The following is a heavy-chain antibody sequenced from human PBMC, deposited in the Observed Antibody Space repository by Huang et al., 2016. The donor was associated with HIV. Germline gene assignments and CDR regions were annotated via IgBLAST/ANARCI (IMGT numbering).Heavy chain of an antibody. CDR3: ARDPKYHSFPYFRQRRGIEI. Sequence: QIRLVQSGADVKKPGASVRVSCQASGYAFSDYGFSWVRQAPGQGPEWGGWCRASNGETKYGQRFQGRVTLTTDTSTTTVYMDLRSLRSDDTAVYYCARDPKYHSFPYFRQRRGIEIWGQGTVVTVSS. CDR1: GYAFSDYG. CDR2: CRASNGET. J-gene: IGHJ3*02. D-gene: IGHD3-16*01. V-gene: IGHV1-18*04.